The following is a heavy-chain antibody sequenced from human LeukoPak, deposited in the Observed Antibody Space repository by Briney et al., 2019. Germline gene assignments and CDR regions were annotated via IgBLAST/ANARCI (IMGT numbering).Heavy chain of an antibody. Sequence: SETLSLTCTVSGGSISSSSYYWGWIRQPPGKGLEWIGSIYYSGSTNYNPTLKSRVTISVDTSKNQFSLKLSSVTAADTAVYYSARLGYYYYGMDVWGQGTTVTVSS. V-gene: IGHV4-39*01. CDR1: GGSISSSSYY. CDR3: ARLGYYYYGMDV. CDR2: IYYSGST. J-gene: IGHJ6*02.